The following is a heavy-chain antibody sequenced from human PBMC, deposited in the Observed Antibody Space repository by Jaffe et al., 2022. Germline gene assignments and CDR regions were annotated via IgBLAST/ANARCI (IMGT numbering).Heavy chain of an antibody. CDR1: GGTFSSYA. CDR2: IIPIFGTA. V-gene: IGHV1-69*05. D-gene: IGHD3-10*01. CDR3: ARDSSPAMVRGVINAFDI. Sequence: QVQLVQSGAEVKKPGSSVKVSCKASGGTFSSYAISWVRQAPGQGLEWMGGIIPIFGTANYAQKFQGRVTITTDESTSTAYMELSSLRSEDTAVYYCARDSSPAMVRGVINAFDIWGQGTMVTVSS. J-gene: IGHJ3*02.